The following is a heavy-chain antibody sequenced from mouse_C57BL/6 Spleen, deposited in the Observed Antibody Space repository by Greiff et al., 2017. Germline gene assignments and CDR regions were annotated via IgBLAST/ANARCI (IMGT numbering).Heavy chain of an antibody. CDR1: GYAFSSYW. CDR2: IYPGDGDT. V-gene: IGHV1-80*01. CDR3: ARWDYYGNYPDY. J-gene: IGHJ2*01. D-gene: IGHD2-1*01. Sequence: QVQLQQSGAELVKPGASVKISCKASGYAFSSYWMNWVKQRPGKGLEWIGQIYPGDGDTNYNGKFKGKATLTADKSSSTAYMQLSSLTSEDSAVYFCARWDYYGNYPDYWGQGTTLTVSS.